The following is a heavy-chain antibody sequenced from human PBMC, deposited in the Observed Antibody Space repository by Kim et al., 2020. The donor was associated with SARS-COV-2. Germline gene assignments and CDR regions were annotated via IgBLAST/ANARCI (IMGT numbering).Heavy chain of an antibody. V-gene: IGHV3-48*03. Sequence: GGSLRLSCAASGFTFSRHEMNWVRQAPGKRLEWVSYITENGRTIYYADSVKGRFTISRDNAKSSLYLQRNSLRAEETAVYYCARGKSLDAYWGQGTLVTVSS. J-gene: IGHJ4*02. D-gene: IGHD3-16*01. CDR3: ARGKSLDAY. CDR1: GFTFSRHE. CDR2: ITENGRTI.